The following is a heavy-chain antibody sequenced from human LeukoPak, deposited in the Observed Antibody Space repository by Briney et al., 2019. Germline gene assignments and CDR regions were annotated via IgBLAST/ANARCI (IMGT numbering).Heavy chain of an antibody. CDR3: ARLSAYYYGSYFYYYMDA. Sequence: GGSLRLSCEASGFSFSSYWMSWVRLAPGKGPEWVANIKQDESEKYSVDSVKGRFIISRDNAKNSVFLQMNSLRAEDTALYYCARLSAYYYGSYFYYYMDAWGKGTTVTVSS. V-gene: IGHV3-7*01. D-gene: IGHD3-10*01. CDR2: IKQDESEK. CDR1: GFSFSSYW. J-gene: IGHJ6*03.